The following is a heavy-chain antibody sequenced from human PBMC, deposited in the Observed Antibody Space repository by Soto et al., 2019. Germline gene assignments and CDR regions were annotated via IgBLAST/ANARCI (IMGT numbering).Heavy chain of an antibody. D-gene: IGHD1-26*01. J-gene: IGHJ4*02. V-gene: IGHV4-31*03. CDR3: ARDRSPGRAFY. Sequence: QVQLQESGPGLVKPSQTLSLTCTVSGTSISSGSYYWSWIRQLPGKGLEWIGYIHYSGSTLYNTSLKSRITILVDTSKNQCSLNLSSVTAADTAVYYCARDRSPGRAFYWGQGILVTVSS. CDR1: GTSISSGSYY. CDR2: IHYSGST.